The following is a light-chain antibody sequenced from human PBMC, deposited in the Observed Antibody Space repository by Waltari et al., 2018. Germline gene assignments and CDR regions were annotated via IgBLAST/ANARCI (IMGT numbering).Light chain of an antibody. Sequence: QSVLTQPLSASGTPGQRVTISCSGSRSNIGGNTVNWYQQHPGTAPKLLIYANKQRPSGGPGRFSGSKSGTSASLAISGLQSEDEAAYYCAAWDDSLNGVVFGGGTKLTVL. CDR3: AAWDDSLNGVV. CDR2: ANK. J-gene: IGLJ2*01. V-gene: IGLV1-44*01. CDR1: RSNIGGNT.